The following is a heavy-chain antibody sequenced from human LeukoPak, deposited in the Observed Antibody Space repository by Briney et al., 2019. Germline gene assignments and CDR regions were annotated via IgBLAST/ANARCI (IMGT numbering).Heavy chain of an antibody. J-gene: IGHJ6*03. D-gene: IGHD3-10*01. CDR2: IYYSGST. Sequence: SETLSLTCTVSGGSISSYYWSWVRQPPGKGLEWIGYIYYSGSTNYNPSLKSRVTISVDTSKNQFSLKLSSVTAADTAVYYCARQGKYYYGSGRGYYYYYMDVWGKGTTVTISS. V-gene: IGHV4-59*08. CDR1: GGSISSYY. CDR3: ARQGKYYYGSGRGYYYYYMDV.